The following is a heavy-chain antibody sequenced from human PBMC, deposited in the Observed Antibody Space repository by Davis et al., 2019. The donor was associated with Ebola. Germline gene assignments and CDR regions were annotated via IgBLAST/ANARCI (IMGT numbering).Heavy chain of an antibody. D-gene: IGHD2-8*02. Sequence: PGGSLRLSCAASGFTFSSYGMHWVRQAPGKGLEWVAVIWYDGSNKYYADSVKGRFTISRDNSKTTLYLQMNSLRAEDTAVYYCARDYACTGGVCYQFDYWGQGTLVTVSS. V-gene: IGHV3-33*01. CDR1: GFTFSSYG. CDR3: ARDYACTGGVCYQFDY. CDR2: IWYDGSNK. J-gene: IGHJ4*02.